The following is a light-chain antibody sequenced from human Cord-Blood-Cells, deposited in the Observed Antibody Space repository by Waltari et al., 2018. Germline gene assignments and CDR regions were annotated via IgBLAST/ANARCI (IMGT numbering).Light chain of an antibody. Sequence: EIVLTQSPATLSLSPGERATLSCRASQSVSSYLAWYQQKPGQAPRLLIYDASNRATGIPARFSCSGSVTDFTLTISSLGPEDFAVYYCQQRSNWPLTFGGGTKVEIK. J-gene: IGKJ4*01. V-gene: IGKV3-11*01. CDR3: QQRSNWPLT. CDR2: DAS. CDR1: QSVSSY.